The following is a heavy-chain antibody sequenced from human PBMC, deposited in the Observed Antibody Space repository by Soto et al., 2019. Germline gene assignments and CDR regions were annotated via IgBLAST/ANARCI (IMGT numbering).Heavy chain of an antibody. CDR3: ASSGKHGYSYGYDYYYYYGMDV. J-gene: IGHJ6*02. Sequence: SVKVSCKASGGTFSSYAISWVRQAPGQGLEWMGGIIPIFGTANYAQKFQGRVTITADESTSTAYMELSSLRSEDTAVYYCASSGKHGYSYGYDYYYYYGMDVWGQGTTVTVSS. D-gene: IGHD5-18*01. CDR2: IIPIFGTA. CDR1: GGTFSSYA. V-gene: IGHV1-69*13.